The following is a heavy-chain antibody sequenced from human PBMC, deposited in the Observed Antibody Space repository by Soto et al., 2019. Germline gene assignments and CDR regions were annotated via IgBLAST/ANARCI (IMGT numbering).Heavy chain of an antibody. Sequence: SETLSLTGTVSGGSIRSGGYYWSWIRQHPGKGLEWIGYIYYSGSTYYNPYLKSRVTISVDTSKNHFSLKLSSGTAWDKAVYYWASVSATNYDLWGGYYWVPYYYYGTDVWGQGTTVTGSS. CDR1: GGSIRSGGYY. D-gene: IGHD3-3*01. CDR2: IYYSGST. J-gene: IGHJ6*02. V-gene: IGHV4-31*03. CDR3: ASVSATNYDLWGGYYWVPYYYYGTDV.